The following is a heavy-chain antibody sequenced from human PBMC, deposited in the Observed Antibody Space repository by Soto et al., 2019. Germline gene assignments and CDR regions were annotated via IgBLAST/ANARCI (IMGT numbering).Heavy chain of an antibody. Sequence: SVKVSCKASGGTFSSYAISWVRQAPGQGLEWMGGIIPIFGTANYAQKFQGRVTITADESTSTAYMELSSLRSEDTAVYYCARTYYYDSSGYLYYFDYWGQGTQVTVS. D-gene: IGHD3-22*01. CDR3: ARTYYYDSSGYLYYFDY. J-gene: IGHJ4*02. V-gene: IGHV1-69*13. CDR2: IIPIFGTA. CDR1: GGTFSSYA.